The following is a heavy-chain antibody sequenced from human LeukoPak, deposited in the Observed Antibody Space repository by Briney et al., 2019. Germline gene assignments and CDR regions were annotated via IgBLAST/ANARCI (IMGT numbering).Heavy chain of an antibody. D-gene: IGHD6-13*01. CDR2: LGTTGDT. CDR3: TSSPSYSSSWYALDS. Sequence: GGSLRLSCAASGFTFSSYDMHWVRQATGKGLEWVSALGTTGDTYYPDSVRGRFTISRENAKNSLYLQMNSLRAGDTAVYYCTSSPSYSSSWYALDSWGQGTLVTVSS. J-gene: IGHJ4*02. V-gene: IGHV3-13*04. CDR1: GFTFSSYD.